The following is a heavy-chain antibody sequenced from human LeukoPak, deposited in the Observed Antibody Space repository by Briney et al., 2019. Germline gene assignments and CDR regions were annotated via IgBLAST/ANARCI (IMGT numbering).Heavy chain of an antibody. CDR2: ISSGSGYI. J-gene: IGHJ3*01. CDR3: ARPESESSGSLGAFDV. CDR1: GFSFSSYT. Sequence: GGSLRLSCAASGFSFSSYTMNWVRQAPGKGLEWVSSISSGSGYIYYAASVKGRFTISRDNAKKSLYLPMNSLRDEDTAVYYCARPESESSGSLGAFDVWGQGTMVTVSS. V-gene: IGHV3-21*01. D-gene: IGHD3-22*01.